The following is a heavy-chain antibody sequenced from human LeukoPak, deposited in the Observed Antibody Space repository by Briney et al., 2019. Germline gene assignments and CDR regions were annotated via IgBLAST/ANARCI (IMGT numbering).Heavy chain of an antibody. CDR1: GFSFPYG. V-gene: IGHV3-21*01. CDR2: ITNSGENT. CDR3: ARGEVHYYGSGSDY. J-gene: IGHJ4*02. Sequence: GGSLRLSCEASGFSFPYGMSWVRQAPGKGLEWVSGITNSGENTYYADSVKGRFTISRDNAKNSLYLQMNSLRAEDTAVYYCARGEVHYYGSGSDYWGQGTLVTVSS. D-gene: IGHD3-10*01.